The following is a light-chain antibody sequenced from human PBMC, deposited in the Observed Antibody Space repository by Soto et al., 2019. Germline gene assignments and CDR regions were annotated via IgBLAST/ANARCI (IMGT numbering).Light chain of an antibody. V-gene: IGKV1-39*01. CDR3: QQSFSAPWT. Sequence: DIQMTQSPSSLSASVGDRVTITCRASQSISSYLNWYQQKPGKVPKLLIYAASSLQGGVPSRFSGSGFGTDFTLTISSLQPEDFATYYCQQSFSAPWTFGQGTKVEIK. J-gene: IGKJ1*01. CDR1: QSISSY. CDR2: AAS.